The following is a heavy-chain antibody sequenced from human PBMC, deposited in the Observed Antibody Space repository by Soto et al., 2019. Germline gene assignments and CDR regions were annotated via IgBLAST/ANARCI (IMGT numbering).Heavy chain of an antibody. Sequence: ASVKVSCKASGYTFTSYGISWVRQAPGQGLEWMGWISAYNGNTNYAQKLQGRVTMTTDTSTSTAYMELRSLRSDDTAVYYCAIGLSSSWSSDWIDLPGQGTLVTVSS. CDR2: ISAYNGNT. D-gene: IGHD6-13*01. CDR3: AIGLSSSWSSDWIDL. V-gene: IGHV1-18*01. CDR1: GYTFTSYG. J-gene: IGHJ5*02.